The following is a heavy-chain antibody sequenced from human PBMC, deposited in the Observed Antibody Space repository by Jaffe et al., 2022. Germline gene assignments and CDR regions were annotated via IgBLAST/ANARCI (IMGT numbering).Heavy chain of an antibody. CDR3: AKDLPPYITVGLSGAFDI. D-gene: IGHD3-3*01. CDR2: IRYDGSNK. CDR1: GFTFSSYG. Sequence: QVQLVESGGGVVQPGGSLRLSCAASGFTFSSYGMHWVRQAPGKGLEWVAFIRYDGSNKYYADSVKGRFTISRDNSKNTLYLQMNSLRAEDTAVYYCAKDLPPYITVGLSGAFDIWGQGTMVTVSS. V-gene: IGHV3-30*02. J-gene: IGHJ3*02.